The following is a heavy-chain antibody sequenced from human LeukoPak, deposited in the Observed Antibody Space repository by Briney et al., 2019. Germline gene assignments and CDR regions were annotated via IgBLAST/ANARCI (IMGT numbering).Heavy chain of an antibody. CDR3: AREYSSSSGRSFDY. CDR1: AFTFSGYS. Sequence: PGGSLRLSCAASAFTFSGYSMNWVRQAPGKGLEWVSYISPSATTIYYADSVKGRFTISRDNAKNSLYLQMSSLRAEDTAVYYCAREYSSSSGRSFDYWGQGTLVTVSS. V-gene: IGHV3-48*01. CDR2: ISPSATTI. D-gene: IGHD6-6*01. J-gene: IGHJ4*02.